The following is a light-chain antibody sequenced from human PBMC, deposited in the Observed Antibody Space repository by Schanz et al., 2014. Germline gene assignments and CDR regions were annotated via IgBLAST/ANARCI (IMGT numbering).Light chain of an antibody. J-gene: IGKJ2*01. CDR3: QQYNDWYT. Sequence: ETVMTQSPATLSVSPGERATLSCRASQSVSINVAWYQQRPGQAPRLLIYGASTRATGIPARFSGSGSGTEFTFNISSLQSEDFAVYYCQQYNDWYTFGQGTKLEIK. CDR1: QSVSIN. V-gene: IGKV3-15*01. CDR2: GAS.